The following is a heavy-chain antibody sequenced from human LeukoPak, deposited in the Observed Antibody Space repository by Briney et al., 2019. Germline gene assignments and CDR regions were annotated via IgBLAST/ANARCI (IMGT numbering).Heavy chain of an antibody. D-gene: IGHD2/OR15-2a*01. Sequence: PGGSLRLSCAGSGFTFDDYAMHWVRQTPGKGLGWVSGISWNSGNIAYADFVGGRFTISRDNAKNSLSLQMNSLSDEDTAVYYCAKDAYGGATFFYYMDVWAKGTTVTVSS. CDR1: GFTFDDYA. CDR3: AKDAYGGATFFYYMDV. CDR2: ISWNSGNI. J-gene: IGHJ6*03. V-gene: IGHV3-9*01.